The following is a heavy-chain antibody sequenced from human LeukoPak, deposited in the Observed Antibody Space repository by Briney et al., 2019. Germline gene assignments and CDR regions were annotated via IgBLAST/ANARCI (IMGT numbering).Heavy chain of an antibody. CDR1: GFTFSSCA. CDR2: IGASGART. J-gene: IGHJ4*02. Sequence: GGSLRLSCAASGFTFSSCAMTWVRQAPGKGLEWVSSIGASGARTYYADSVKGRLTISRDNSENTLFLQMNSLRAEDTAVYYCAVRAYYSGSGSYYNPFDYWGQGTLVTVSS. D-gene: IGHD3-10*01. CDR3: AVRAYYSGSGSYYNPFDY. V-gene: IGHV3-23*01.